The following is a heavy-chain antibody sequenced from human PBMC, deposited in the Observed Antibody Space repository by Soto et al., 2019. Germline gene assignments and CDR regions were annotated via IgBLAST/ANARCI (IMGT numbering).Heavy chain of an antibody. Sequence: SETLSLTCTGSGRSMRSYYWSWIRQPPGKGLEWIGYIYYSGSTNYSPSLKSRVTISVDTSKNQFSLKLSSVTAADTAVYYCARSSRDYGSGRRSMDVWGQGTPVTLAS. J-gene: IGHJ6*01. CDR2: IYYSGST. D-gene: IGHD3-10*01. CDR3: ARSSRDYGSGRRSMDV. V-gene: IGHV4-59*01. CDR1: GRSMRSYY.